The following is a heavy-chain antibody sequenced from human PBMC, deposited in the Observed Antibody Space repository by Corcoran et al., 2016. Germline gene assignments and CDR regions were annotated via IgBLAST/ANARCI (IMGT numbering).Heavy chain of an antibody. CDR1: GFTFDDYA. Sequence: EVQLVESGGVVVQPGGSLRLSCAASGFTFDDYAMHWVRQAPGKGLEWVSLISWDGGSTYYADSVKGRFTISRDNSKNSLYLQMNSLRAEGTALYYCAKDSGSGTRGGMDVWGQGTTVTVSS. D-gene: IGHD6-19*01. V-gene: IGHV3-43D*03. J-gene: IGHJ6*02. CDR3: AKDSGSGTRGGMDV. CDR2: ISWDGGST.